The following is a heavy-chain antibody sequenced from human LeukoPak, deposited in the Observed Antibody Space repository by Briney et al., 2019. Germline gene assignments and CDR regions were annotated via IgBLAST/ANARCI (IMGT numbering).Heavy chain of an antibody. J-gene: IGHJ6*03. CDR3: TTERDTRYDFWSGYYSYYYYMDV. CDR1: GFTFSNAW. Sequence: PGGSLRLSCAASGFTFSNAWMSWVRQAPGKGLEWVGRIKSKTDGGTTDYAAPAKGRFTISRDDSKNTLYLQMNSLKTEDTAVYYCTTERDTRYDFWSGYYSYYYYMDVWGKGTTVTVSS. V-gene: IGHV3-15*01. CDR2: IKSKTDGGTT. D-gene: IGHD3-3*01.